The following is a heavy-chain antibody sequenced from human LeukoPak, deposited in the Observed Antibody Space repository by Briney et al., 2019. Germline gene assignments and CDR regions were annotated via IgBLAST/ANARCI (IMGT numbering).Heavy chain of an antibody. CDR3: ARDPYYYDSSGYLDE. D-gene: IGHD3-22*01. Sequence: SVKVSCKASGGTFSSYAISWVRQAPGQGLEWMGGIIPIFGTANYAQKFQGRVTITTDESTSTAYMEPSSLRSEDTAVYYCARDPYYYDSSGYLDEWGQGTLVTVSS. CDR2: IIPIFGTA. CDR1: GGTFSSYA. J-gene: IGHJ4*02. V-gene: IGHV1-69*05.